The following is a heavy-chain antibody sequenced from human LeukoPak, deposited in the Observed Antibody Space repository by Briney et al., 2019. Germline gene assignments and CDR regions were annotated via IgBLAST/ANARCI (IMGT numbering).Heavy chain of an antibody. CDR2: IYYSGST. D-gene: IGHD5-18*01. Sequence: PSETLSLTCTVSGGSISSSSYYWGWIRQPPGKGLEWIGSIYYSGSTYYNPSLKSRVTISVDTSKNQFSLKLSSVTAADTAVYYCAREGQRGYSYGGGVGYWGQGTLVTVSS. J-gene: IGHJ4*02. V-gene: IGHV4-39*07. CDR3: AREGQRGYSYGGGVGY. CDR1: GGSISSSSYY.